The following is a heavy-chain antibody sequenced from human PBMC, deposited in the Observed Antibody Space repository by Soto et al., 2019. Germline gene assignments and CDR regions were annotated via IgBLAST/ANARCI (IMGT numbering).Heavy chain of an antibody. D-gene: IGHD3-16*01. CDR3: ARVRPVWDAFDI. V-gene: IGHV3-74*01. J-gene: IGHJ3*02. Sequence: EVQLVESGGGLVQPGGSLRLSCAASGFTFSSYWMHWVRQAPGKGLVWVSRINSDGSSTSYADSVKGRFTISRDNAKNTLYLQMNGLRAEDTAVYYCARVRPVWDAFDIWGQGTMVTVSS. CDR1: GFTFSSYW. CDR2: INSDGSST.